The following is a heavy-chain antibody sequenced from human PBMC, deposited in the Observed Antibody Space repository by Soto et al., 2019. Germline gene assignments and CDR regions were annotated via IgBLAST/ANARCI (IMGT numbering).Heavy chain of an antibody. J-gene: IGHJ4*02. CDR1: GGTLTNFINYP. Sequence: QVQLVQSGAEVMQPGSSVKVSCKPSGGTLTNFINYPINWVRQSPGQGLEWMGGIVPNIGTVNYAQKFQGRVTMTADKPTGTVYIELSSLISDDSALYYCARRNTAGFLRYVDNWGQGTLVTVSS. CDR3: ARRNTAGFLRYVDN. CDR2: IVPNIGTV. D-gene: IGHD6-19*01. V-gene: IGHV1-69*06.